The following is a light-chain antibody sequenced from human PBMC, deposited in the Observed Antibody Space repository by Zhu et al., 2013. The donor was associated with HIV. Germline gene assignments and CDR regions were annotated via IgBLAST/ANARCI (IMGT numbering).Light chain of an antibody. J-gene: IGKJ4*01. Sequence: DIQMTQSPSSVSASVGDRVTITCRASQDITAWLAWYQHKPGEAPKLLIYAASSLQGGVPSRFSGSGSGTDFTLTISSLQPEDFATYYCQQANTFPLTFGGGTKVDMK. CDR3: QQANTFPLT. CDR2: AAS. V-gene: IGKV1-12*01. CDR1: QDITAW.